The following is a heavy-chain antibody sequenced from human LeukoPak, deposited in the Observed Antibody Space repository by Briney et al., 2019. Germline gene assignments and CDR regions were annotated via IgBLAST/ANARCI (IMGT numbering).Heavy chain of an antibody. CDR2: IIADNGNT. CDR1: GYTFTSYG. J-gene: IGHJ5*02. CDR3: ARALSYGDYASQYWFDP. V-gene: IGHV1-18*01. D-gene: IGHD4-17*01. Sequence: ASVKVSCKASGYTFTSYGISWVRQAPGQGLEWMGWIIADNGNTNYAQKLQGRVTMTTDTSTSTAYMELRSLRSDDTAVYYCARALSYGDYASQYWFDPWGQGTLVTVSS.